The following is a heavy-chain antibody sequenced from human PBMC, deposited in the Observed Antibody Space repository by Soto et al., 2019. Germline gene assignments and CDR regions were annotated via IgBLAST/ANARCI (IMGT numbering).Heavy chain of an antibody. CDR1: GYIFSSHC. CDR3: ARDVSVPGATDVRDV. CDR2: INPGGGRT. D-gene: IGHD2-2*01. J-gene: IGHJ6*02. Sequence: ASVKVSCKASGYIFSSHCIYWVRQAPGQGLQWMGIINPGGGRTAYAQEFQGRVTLTREMSTSTVYMELTSLTYDDTAVYHWARDVSVPGATDVRDVCGQGNTGTVSS. V-gene: IGHV1-46*01.